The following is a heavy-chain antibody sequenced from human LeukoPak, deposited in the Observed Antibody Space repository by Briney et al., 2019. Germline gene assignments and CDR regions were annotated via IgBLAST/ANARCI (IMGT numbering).Heavy chain of an antibody. Sequence: QAGGSLRLSCAASGFTFSNFAMSWVRQAPGKGLEWVSTVSSSATNTYYADSVKGRFIVSRDNSRNTLDLQMNSLRADDTAVYYCAKGFQTYGELSFDGWGQGTLVTVSS. CDR1: GFTFSNFA. CDR2: VSSSATNT. J-gene: IGHJ4*02. D-gene: IGHD4-17*01. CDR3: AKGFQTYGELSFDG. V-gene: IGHV3-23*01.